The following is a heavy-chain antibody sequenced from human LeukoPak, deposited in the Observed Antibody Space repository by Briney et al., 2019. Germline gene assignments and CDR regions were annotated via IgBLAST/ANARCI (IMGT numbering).Heavy chain of an antibody. CDR3: AKDEGSSVTGGYYFDS. Sequence: GGSLRLSCAASGFTFSSHAMSWVRQAPGKGLEWISAIGASGAGTYYADSVKGRFTISKDKSKNTLFLQMDTLRAEDTAIYYCAKDEGSSVTGGYYFDSWGQGTLVTVSS. D-gene: IGHD2-21*02. J-gene: IGHJ4*02. CDR2: IGASGAGT. V-gene: IGHV3-23*01. CDR1: GFTFSSHA.